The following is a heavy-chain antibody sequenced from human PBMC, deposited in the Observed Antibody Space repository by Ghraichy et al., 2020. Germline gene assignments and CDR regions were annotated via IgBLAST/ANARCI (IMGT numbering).Heavy chain of an antibody. V-gene: IGHV3-30*02. J-gene: IGHJ4*02. D-gene: IGHD1-26*01. Sequence: GGSLRLSCAASGFTFSSFGMHWVRQAPGKGLEWVAFIRFDGSKESYADSVKGRFTISRDNSKNTLYLQLNSLRPEDTAVYYCAKDLQWELPGSFDHWGQGSLVTVSS. CDR2: IRFDGSKE. CDR1: GFTFSSFG. CDR3: AKDLQWELPGSFDH.